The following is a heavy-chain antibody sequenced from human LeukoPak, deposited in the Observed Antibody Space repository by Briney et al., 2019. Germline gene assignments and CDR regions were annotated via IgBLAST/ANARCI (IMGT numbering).Heavy chain of an antibody. CDR2: IYYSGTT. J-gene: IGHJ6*02. CDR3: ARFQSSSSWDYYYGLDV. V-gene: IGHV4-39*07. Sequence: SETLSLTCTVSGDSISSTSYYWGWIRQPPGKGLEWIGSIYYSGTTYYNPSLKSRVTISVDASKNQFSLKLSSVTAADTAVYYCARFQSSSSWDYYYGLDVWGQGTTVTVSS. D-gene: IGHD2-2*01. CDR1: GDSISSTSYY.